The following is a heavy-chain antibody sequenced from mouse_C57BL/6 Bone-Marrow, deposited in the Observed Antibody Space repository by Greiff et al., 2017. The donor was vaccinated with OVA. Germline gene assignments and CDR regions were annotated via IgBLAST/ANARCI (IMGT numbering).Heavy chain of an antibody. CDR2: IYPGSGST. J-gene: IGHJ2*01. CDR3: ARSRWGLYYDYTSGY. D-gene: IGHD2-4*01. V-gene: IGHV1-55*01. CDR1: GYTFTSYW. Sequence: QVQLQQPGAELVKPGASVKMSCKASGYTFTSYWITWVKQRPGQGLEWIGDIYPGSGSTNYNEKFKSKATLTVDTSSSTAYLQLSSLTSEDSAVYYCARSRWGLYYDYTSGYWGQGTTLTVSS.